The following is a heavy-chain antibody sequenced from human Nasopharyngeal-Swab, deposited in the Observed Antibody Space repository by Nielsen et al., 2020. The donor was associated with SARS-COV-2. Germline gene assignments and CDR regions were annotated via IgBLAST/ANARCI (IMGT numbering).Heavy chain of an antibody. D-gene: IGHD3-3*01. CDR3: ARIPTIFGVVIRADYYYYGMDV. CDR2: IYYSGST. CDR1: GGSISSYY. Sequence: SETLSLTCTVSGGSISSYYWSWIRQPPGKGLEWIGYIYYSGSTNYNPSLRSRVTISVDTSKNQFSLKLSSVTAADTAVYYCARIPTIFGVVIRADYYYYGMDVWGQGTTVTVSS. V-gene: IGHV4-59*08. J-gene: IGHJ6*02.